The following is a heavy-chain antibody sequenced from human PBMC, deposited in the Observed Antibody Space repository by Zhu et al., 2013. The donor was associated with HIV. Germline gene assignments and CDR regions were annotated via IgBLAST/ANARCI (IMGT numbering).Heavy chain of an antibody. Sequence: QVQLVQSGAEVKKPGASVKVSCKASGYSFTTYDINWVRQATGQGLEWMGWMNPNSGYTNYAQRFQGKITLTRNTSINTAYMELNRLTSDDTAFYYCAKNLERLYLLDTWGQGTLVTVSS. CDR1: GYSFTTYD. D-gene: IGHD2-2*02. CDR3: AKNLERLYLLDT. J-gene: IGHJ5*02. V-gene: IGHV1-8*01. CDR2: MNPNSGYT.